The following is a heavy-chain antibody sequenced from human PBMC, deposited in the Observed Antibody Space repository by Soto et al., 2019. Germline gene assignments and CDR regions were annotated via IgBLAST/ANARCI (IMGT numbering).Heavy chain of an antibody. J-gene: IGHJ6*02. CDR1: GFTVSSNY. Sequence: PGGSLRLSCAASGFTVSSNYMSWVRQAPGKGLEWVSVIYSGGSTYYADSVKGRFTISRDNSKNTLYLQMNSLRAEDTAVYYCASLEMATISEYYYYGMDVWGQGTTVTVSS. CDR3: ASLEMATISEYYYYGMDV. V-gene: IGHV3-53*01. D-gene: IGHD5-12*01. CDR2: IYSGGST.